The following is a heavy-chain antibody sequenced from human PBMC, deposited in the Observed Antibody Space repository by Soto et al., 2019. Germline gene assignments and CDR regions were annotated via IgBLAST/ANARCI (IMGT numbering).Heavy chain of an antibody. Sequence: GGSLRLSCAASGFTFSSYGMHWVRQAPGKGLEWVAVISYDGSNKYYADSVKGRFTISRDNSKNTLYLQMNSLRAEDTAVYYCAKGSMGYCSSTSRYQTGDYYYGIDVWRE. CDR1: GFTFSSYG. CDR3: AKGSMGYCSSTSRYQTGDYYYGIDV. V-gene: IGHV3-30*18. D-gene: IGHD2-2*01. CDR2: ISYDGSNK. J-gene: IGHJ6*02.